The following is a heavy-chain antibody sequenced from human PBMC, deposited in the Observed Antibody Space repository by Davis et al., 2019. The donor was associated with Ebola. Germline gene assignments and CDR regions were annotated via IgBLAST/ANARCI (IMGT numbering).Heavy chain of an antibody. D-gene: IGHD3-22*01. V-gene: IGHV3-7*01. J-gene: IGHJ4*02. CDR2: IKQDGSEK. CDR3: ARDYYDSSGYYYYFDY. CDR1: GFTFSSYW. Sequence: GESLKISCAASGFTFSSYWMSWVRQAPGKGLEWVANIKQDGSEKYYVDSVKGRFTISRDNAKNSLYLQMNSLRAEDTAVYYCARDYYDSSGYYYYFDYWGQGTLVTVSS.